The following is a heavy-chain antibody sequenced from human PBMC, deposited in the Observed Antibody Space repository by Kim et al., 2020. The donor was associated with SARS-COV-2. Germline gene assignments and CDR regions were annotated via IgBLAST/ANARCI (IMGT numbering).Heavy chain of an antibody. CDR1: GGTFSSYA. CDR2: IIPIFGTA. V-gene: IGHV1-69*13. CDR3: ARALYCSGGSCTGKWGAFDI. D-gene: IGHD2-15*01. J-gene: IGHJ3*02. Sequence: SVKVSCKASGGTFSSYAISWVRRAPGQGLEWMGGIIPIFGTANYAQKFQGRVTITADESTSTAYMELSSLRSEDTAVYYCARALYCSGGSCTGKWGAFDIWGQGTMVTVSS.